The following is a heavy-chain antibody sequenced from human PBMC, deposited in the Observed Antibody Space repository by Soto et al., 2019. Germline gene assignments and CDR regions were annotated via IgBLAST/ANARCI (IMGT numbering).Heavy chain of an antibody. D-gene: IGHD6-6*01. CDR3: AREGSPSIAAHLYGIDG. V-gene: IGHV1-2*04. Sequence: ASVQDSCKASGYTFTGYYMHWVRQAPGQGLEWMGWINPNSGGTNYAQKFQGWVTMTRDTSISTAYMELSRLRSDDTAVYYCAREGSPSIAAHLYGIDGWGQGTMVTV. J-gene: IGHJ6*02. CDR1: GYTFTGYY. CDR2: INPNSGGT.